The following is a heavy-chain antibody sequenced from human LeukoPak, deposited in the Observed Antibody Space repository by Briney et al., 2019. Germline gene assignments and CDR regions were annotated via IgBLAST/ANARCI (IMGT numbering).Heavy chain of an antibody. CDR2: ISGSGGST. Sequence: GGSLRLSCAASGFTFSSYWMSWVRQAPGKGLEWVSGISGSGGSTYYADSVKGRFTISRDNSKNTLYLQMNSLRAEDTAVYYCAKAGDILTAYYSWFDPWGQGTLVTVSS. D-gene: IGHD3-9*01. V-gene: IGHV3-23*01. CDR1: GFTFSSYW. J-gene: IGHJ5*02. CDR3: AKAGDILTAYYSWFDP.